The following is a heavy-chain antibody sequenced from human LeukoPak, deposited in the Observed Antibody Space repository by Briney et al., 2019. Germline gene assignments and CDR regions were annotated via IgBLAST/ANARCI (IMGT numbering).Heavy chain of an antibody. D-gene: IGHD3-3*01. Sequence: PSETLSLTCTVSGGSISSYYWSWIRQPPGKGLEWIGYIYYSGSTNYNPSLKSRVTISVDTSKNQFSLKLSSVTAADTAVYYCARSAGGVVIMRFDPWGQGTLVTVSS. J-gene: IGHJ5*02. CDR3: ARSAGGVVIMRFDP. CDR1: GGSISSYY. V-gene: IGHV4-59*01. CDR2: IYYSGST.